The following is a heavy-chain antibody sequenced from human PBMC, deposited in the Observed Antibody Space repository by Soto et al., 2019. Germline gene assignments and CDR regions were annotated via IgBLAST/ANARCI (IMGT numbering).Heavy chain of an antibody. J-gene: IGHJ4*02. V-gene: IGHV1-69*13. CDR1: GRTFNNYA. CDR3: ATNYYDGSGHYFIFEH. D-gene: IGHD3-22*01. CDR2: IIPIGGTP. Sequence: GASVKVSCKASGRTFNNYAISWVRQAPGIGFEWLGVIIPIGGTPEHAQKFQGRVTISADESTNTVYMELSSLRSEDTAVYYCATNYYDGSGHYFIFEHWGQGTLVTVSS.